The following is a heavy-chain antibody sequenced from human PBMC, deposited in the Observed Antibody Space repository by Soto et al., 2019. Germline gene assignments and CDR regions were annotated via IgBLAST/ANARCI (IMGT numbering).Heavy chain of an antibody. V-gene: IGHV4-39*01. CDR1: GGSISSSSYY. J-gene: IGHJ5*02. CDR3: ARHPSDFWFDP. CDR2: IFYSGST. D-gene: IGHD2-21*02. Sequence: SETLSLTCTVSGGSISSSSYYWGWIRQPPGKGLEWIGSIFYSGSTYYNPSLKSRVTISVDTSKNQFSLKLSSVTAADTAVYYCARHPSDFWFDPWGQGTLVTVSS.